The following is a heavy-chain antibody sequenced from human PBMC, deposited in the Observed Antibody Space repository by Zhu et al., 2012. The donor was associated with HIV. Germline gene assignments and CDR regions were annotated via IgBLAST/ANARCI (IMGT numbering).Heavy chain of an antibody. CDR1: GSSIISTYY. V-gene: IGHV4-38-2*01. J-gene: IGHJ4*01. CDR2: IYHSETT. Sequence: QVQLQESGPGLVKPSETLSLTCAVSGSSIISTYYWGWIRQPPGKGLEWIGSIYHSETTYYNPSLKSRVTISIDTANNQFSLKLSSVTAADTAVYYCARHFLDPPRTYFD. CDR3: ARHFLDPPRTYFD. D-gene: IGHD3/OR15-3a*01.